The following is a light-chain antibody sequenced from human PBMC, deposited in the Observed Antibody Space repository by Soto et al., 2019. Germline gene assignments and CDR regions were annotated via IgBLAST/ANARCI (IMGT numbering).Light chain of an antibody. CDR3: QQTYATPLT. J-gene: IGKJ5*01. V-gene: IGKV1-5*01. CDR2: GAN. Sequence: DIQVTQSPSTLSACVGDRVTITFGASQSIGTWLAWYQQKPGKAPKLLIFGANNLQTGVSSRFTGAGSGRFFTLTISSLQPEDYGTYFCQQTYATPLTFGGGTRLE. CDR1: QSIGTW.